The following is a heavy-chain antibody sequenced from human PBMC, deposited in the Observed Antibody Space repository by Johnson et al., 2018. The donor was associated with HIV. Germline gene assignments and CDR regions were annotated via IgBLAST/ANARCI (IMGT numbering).Heavy chain of an antibody. CDR3: ARRWIVAARPPENAFDI. Sequence: VQLVESGGGVVQPGRSLRLSCAASGFTFSSYAMHWVRQAPGKGLEWVSGISWNGGRTIYADSVKGRFTISRDNAKNSLYLKMNSLRAEDTAVYYCARRWIVAARPPENAFDIWGQGTMVTVSS. D-gene: IGHD6-6*01. V-gene: IGHV3-20*04. CDR1: GFTFSSYA. J-gene: IGHJ3*02. CDR2: ISWNGGRT.